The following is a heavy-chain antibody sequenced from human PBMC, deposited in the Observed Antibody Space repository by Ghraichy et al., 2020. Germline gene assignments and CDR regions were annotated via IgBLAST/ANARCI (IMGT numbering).Heavy chain of an antibody. V-gene: IGHV3-48*02. CDR2: ITSSSRSI. CDR1: GFTLSGYN. D-gene: IGHD4-23*01. Sequence: SCVGSGFTLSGYNMNWVRQSPGKGLEWISYITSSSRSIFYADSVKGRFTISRDNAQNSVYLQMNSLRDEDTATYYCARASTVVRFYYYAGMDVWGQGTTVTVSS. CDR3: ARASTVVRFYYYAGMDV. J-gene: IGHJ6*02.